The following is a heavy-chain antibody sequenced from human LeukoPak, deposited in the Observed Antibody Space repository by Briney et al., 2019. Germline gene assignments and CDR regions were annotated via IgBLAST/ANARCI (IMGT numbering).Heavy chain of an antibody. V-gene: IGHV3-21*01. CDR3: AREWDIVVVPASPHPAYGMDV. Sequence: GGSLRLSCAASGLTLSGYWVHWVRQAPGKGLVWVSAISSSSSYIYYADSVKGRFTISRDNAKNSLYLQMNSLRAEDTAVYYCAREWDIVVVPASPHPAYGMDVWGKGTTVTVSS. CDR1: GLTLSGYW. J-gene: IGHJ6*04. CDR2: ISSSSSYI. D-gene: IGHD2-2*01.